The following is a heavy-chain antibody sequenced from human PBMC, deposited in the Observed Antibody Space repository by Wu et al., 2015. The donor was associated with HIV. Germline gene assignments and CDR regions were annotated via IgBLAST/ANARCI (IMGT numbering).Heavy chain of an antibody. CDR1: GYTFTSYD. J-gene: IGHJ5*02. D-gene: IGHD3-3*01. Sequence: QVQLVQSGAEVKKPGASVKVSCKASGYTFTSYDINWVRQATGQGLEWMGWMNPNSGNTGYAQKFQGRVTITRNTSISTAYMELSSLRSEDTAVYYCARGTGYYDFWSGYNNWFDPGAREPWSPSPQ. CDR3: ARGTGYYDFWSGYNNWFDP. CDR2: MNPNSGNT. V-gene: IGHV1-8*03.